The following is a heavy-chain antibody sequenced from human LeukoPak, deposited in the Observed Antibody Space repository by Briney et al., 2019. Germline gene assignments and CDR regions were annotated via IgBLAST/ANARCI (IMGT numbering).Heavy chain of an antibody. CDR2: ISGSGGST. Sequence: GGSLRLSCAASGFTFSSYEMSWVRQAPGKGLEWVSAISGSGGSTYYADSVKGRFTISRDNSKNTLYLQMNSLRAEDTAVYYCAKPYDSSGYYYIDYWGQGTLVTVSS. D-gene: IGHD3-22*01. J-gene: IGHJ4*02. CDR3: AKPYDSSGYYYIDY. V-gene: IGHV3-23*01. CDR1: GFTFSSYE.